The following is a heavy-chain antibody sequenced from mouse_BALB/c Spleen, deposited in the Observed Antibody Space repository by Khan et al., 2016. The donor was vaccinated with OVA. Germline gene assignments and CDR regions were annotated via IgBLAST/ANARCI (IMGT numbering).Heavy chain of an antibody. D-gene: IGHD1-1*01. CDR2: VSTGGSYT. Sequence: EVELVQSGGDLVKPGGSLKLSCAASGFTFSTYGMPWVRQAPDKRLEWVATVSTGGSYTDYPDSVKGRFTISRDNAKNTPYLQMSSLRSEDTAMFCCTRLAYCYVSEEFAYWGQGTLVTVSA. CDR3: TRLAYCYVSEEFAY. J-gene: IGHJ3*01. CDR1: GFTFSTYG. V-gene: IGHV5-6*01.